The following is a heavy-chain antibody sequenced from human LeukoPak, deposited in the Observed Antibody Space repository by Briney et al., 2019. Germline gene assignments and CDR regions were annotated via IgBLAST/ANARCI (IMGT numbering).Heavy chain of an antibody. CDR2: INPNSGGT. CDR3: ARETYYYDSSGYPDFDY. J-gene: IGHJ4*02. Sequence: GASVKVSCKASGYTFTGYYMHWVRQAPGQGLEWMGWINPNSGGTNYAQKFQGRVTMTRDTSISTAYMELSRLRSDDTAVYYCARETYYYDSSGYPDFDYWGQGTLVTVSS. CDR1: GYTFTGYY. D-gene: IGHD3-22*01. V-gene: IGHV1-2*02.